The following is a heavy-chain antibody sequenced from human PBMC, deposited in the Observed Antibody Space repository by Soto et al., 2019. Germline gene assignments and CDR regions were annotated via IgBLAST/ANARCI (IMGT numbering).Heavy chain of an antibody. J-gene: IGHJ4*01. CDR1: GFTFSTYG. CDR3: ERTDCSRSTCPSDLVGATTMDY. Sequence: GGSLRLSCAASGFTFSTYGMHWVRQAPGKGLEWVAVMWYDGTNEKYADSVKGRFTISRDNSKSTLYLQMNSLRAEDTGVYYCERTDCSRSTCPSDLVGATTMDYRGHGTPVTVSS. CDR2: MWYDGTNE. D-gene: IGHD1-26*01. V-gene: IGHV3-33*01.